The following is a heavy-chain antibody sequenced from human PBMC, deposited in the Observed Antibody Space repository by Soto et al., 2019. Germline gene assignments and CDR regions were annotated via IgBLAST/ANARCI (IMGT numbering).Heavy chain of an antibody. Sequence: QVYLVESGGGVVQPGGSLRLSCAGSGFTFSDYGMHWVRQAPGKGLEWVAVLWYDGSGEYYTDSVRGRFTISRVNSKNTLYLQMNNLRDEDTGVYYCARDSVRFLEHFSKDYFDYWGQGTRVTVSS. CDR2: LWYDGSGE. J-gene: IGHJ4*02. D-gene: IGHD3-3*01. CDR3: ARDSVRFLEHFSKDYFDY. CDR1: GFTFSDYG. V-gene: IGHV3-33*08.